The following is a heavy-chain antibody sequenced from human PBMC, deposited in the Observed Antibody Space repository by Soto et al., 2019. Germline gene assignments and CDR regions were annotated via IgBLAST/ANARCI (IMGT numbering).Heavy chain of an antibody. D-gene: IGHD3-22*01. CDR2: IIPIFGTA. CDR3: ASGDYYDSSGYVDY. Sequence: SVKVSCKASGGTFSSYASSWGRQAPGQGLEWMGGIIPIFGTANYAQKFQGRVTITADESTSTAYMELSSLRSEDTAVYYCASGDYYDSSGYVDYWGQGTLVSTSS. J-gene: IGHJ4*02. V-gene: IGHV1-69*13. CDR1: GGTFSSYA.